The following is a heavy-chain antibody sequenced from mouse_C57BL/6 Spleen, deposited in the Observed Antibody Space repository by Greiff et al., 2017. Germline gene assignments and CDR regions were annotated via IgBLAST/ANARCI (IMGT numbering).Heavy chain of an antibody. V-gene: IGHV5-17*01. D-gene: IGHD1-3*01. CDR3: AKTQSISSYFEV. CDR1: GFTFSDYG. CDR2: ISSGSSTI. J-gene: IGHJ1*03. Sequence: EVQVVESGGGLVKPGGSLKLSCAASGFTFSDYGMHWVRQAPEKGLEWVAYISSGSSTIYYADTVKGRFTISRDNAKNTLFLQMTSLRSEDTAMYYCAKTQSISSYFEVCGTETTVSASS.